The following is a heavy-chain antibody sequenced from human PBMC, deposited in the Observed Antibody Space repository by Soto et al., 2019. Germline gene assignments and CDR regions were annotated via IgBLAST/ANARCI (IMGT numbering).Heavy chain of an antibody. CDR1: GRLLTNNGVG. D-gene: IGHD5-12*01. J-gene: IGHJ4*02. CDR3: AHSLYRLYSVGPTDH. V-gene: IGHV2-5*01. Sequence: GPTLGNPAQSVALASSFSGRLLTNNGVGVGWVRQPPGKAMEWLAVIFWNDEERYSPSLPKRITITKDTSKNQVVLTMTNVGPVDTATYHCAHSLYRLYSVGPTDHWGQGSVVTVSS. CDR2: IFWNDEE.